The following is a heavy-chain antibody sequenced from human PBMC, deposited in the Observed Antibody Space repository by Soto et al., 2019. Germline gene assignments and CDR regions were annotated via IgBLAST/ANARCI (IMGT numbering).Heavy chain of an antibody. CDR1: GFSFESYG. CDR2: ISSDGSNR. V-gene: IGHV3-30*03. D-gene: IGHD6-13*01. CDR3: AASDPSSWYPDYYYYYGMDV. Sequence: GGSLRLSCAASGFSFESYGMHWVRQAPGKGLEWVAVISSDGSNRYYADSVKGRFTISRDNSKNTLYLQMNSLRAEDTAVYYCAASDPSSWYPDYYYYYGMDVWGQGTTVTVSS. J-gene: IGHJ6*02.